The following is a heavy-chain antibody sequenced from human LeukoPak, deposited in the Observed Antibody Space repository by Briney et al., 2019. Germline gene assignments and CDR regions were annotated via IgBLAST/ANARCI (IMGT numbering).Heavy chain of an antibody. V-gene: IGHV1-69*04. CDR1: GGTFSSYA. D-gene: IGHD1-26*01. CDR2: IIPIFGIA. J-gene: IGHJ5*02. Sequence: ASVNVSCKASGGTFSSYAISWVRQAPGQGLEWMGRIIPIFGIANYAQKFQGRVTITADKSTSTAYMELSSLRSEDTAVYYCARGALGATTWWFDPWGQGTLVTVSS. CDR3: ARGALGATTWWFDP.